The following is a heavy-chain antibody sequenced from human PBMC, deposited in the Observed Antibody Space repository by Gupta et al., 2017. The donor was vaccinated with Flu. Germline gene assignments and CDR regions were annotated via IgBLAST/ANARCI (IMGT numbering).Heavy chain of an antibody. CDR3: AKTGPIIRFLEWFSFDF. CDR2: LSGSGGST. CDR1: GFAFGNYA. J-gene: IGHJ4*02. D-gene: IGHD3-3*01. Sequence: EVELLESGGGLVQPGGSLRLSCAASGFAFGNYAMSWVRQSPGKGVGWVSGLSGSGGSTHYADSVKGRFTISRDNSHNTLFLEMNNLRAEDTAIYYWAKTGPIIRFLEWFSFDFWGQGTLVTVSS. V-gene: IGHV3-23*01.